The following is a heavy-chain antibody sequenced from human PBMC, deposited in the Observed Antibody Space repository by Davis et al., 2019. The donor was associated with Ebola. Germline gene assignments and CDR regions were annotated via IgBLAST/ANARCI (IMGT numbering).Heavy chain of an antibody. Sequence: SETLSLTYAVYGGSFSDYFWSWIRRSPGKGLEWIGKISHGGVSDYNPSLRSRVTISVDTSRDQFSLKMNPVTAADTAVYYCARTAKTSVSDSGLGYTYFDPWSQGTLVTVSS. J-gene: IGHJ5*02. V-gene: IGHV4-34*01. CDR3: ARTAKTSVSDSGLGYTYFDP. CDR2: ISHGGVS. CDR1: GGSFSDYF. D-gene: IGHD1-1*01.